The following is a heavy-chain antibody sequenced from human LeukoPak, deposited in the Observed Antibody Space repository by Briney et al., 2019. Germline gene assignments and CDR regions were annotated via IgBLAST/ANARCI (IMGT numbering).Heavy chain of an antibody. CDR2: IYHSGST. CDR3: ARDERITIFGVVMAINWFDP. J-gene: IGHJ5*02. V-gene: IGHV4-30-2*01. Sequence: PSETLSLTCTGSGVSISSGGYYWRWIRQPPGKGLEWIGYIYHSGSTYYNPSLKSRVTISVDRSKNQFSLKLSSVTAADTAVYYCARDERITIFGVVMAINWFDPWGQGTLVTVSS. CDR1: GVSISSGGYY. D-gene: IGHD3-3*01.